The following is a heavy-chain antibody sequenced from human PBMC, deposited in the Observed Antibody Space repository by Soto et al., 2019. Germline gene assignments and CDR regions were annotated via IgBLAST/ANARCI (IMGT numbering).Heavy chain of an antibody. CDR2: IHPGDSYT. CDR1: GYSFSTYW. D-gene: IGHD5-12*01. Sequence: PGESLKIPCKASGYSFSTYWIAWVRQRPGKGLDWMGIIHPGDSYTRYSPSFQGQVTISVDNSIDTAYLEWTTLRASDSAMYYCARHSLATQPGDYWGQGTRVTVSS. V-gene: IGHV5-51*01. J-gene: IGHJ4*02. CDR3: ARHSLATQPGDY.